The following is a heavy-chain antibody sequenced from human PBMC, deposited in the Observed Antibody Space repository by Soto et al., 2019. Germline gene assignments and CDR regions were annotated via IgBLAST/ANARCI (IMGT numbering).Heavy chain of an antibody. CDR2: ITWNGGNT. V-gene: IGHV3-43*01. CDR3: ARETLSFGSALDV. CDR1: GFSFDDYN. D-gene: IGHD3-3*01. J-gene: IGHJ6*02. Sequence: GGSLRLSCAASGFSFDDYNIHWVRQAPGKGLEWVSLITWNGGNTYYADSVKGRFTISRDGTTESVSLQMTSLKRGDTGLYYCARETLSFGSALDVWGQGTMVTVSS.